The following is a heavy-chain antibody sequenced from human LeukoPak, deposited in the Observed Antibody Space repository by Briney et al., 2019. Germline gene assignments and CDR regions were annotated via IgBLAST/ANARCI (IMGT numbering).Heavy chain of an antibody. V-gene: IGHV4-61*02. J-gene: IGHJ2*01. CDR2: IYTSGST. CDR1: GGSISSSSYY. D-gene: IGHD4-23*01. CDR3: ARDLSGRGYSSWYFDL. Sequence: SETLSLTCTVSGGSISSSSYYWSWIRQPAGKGLEWIGRIYTSGSTNYNPSLKSRVTMSVDTSKNQFSLKLSSVTAADTAVYYCARDLSGRGYSSWYFDLWGRGTLVTVSS.